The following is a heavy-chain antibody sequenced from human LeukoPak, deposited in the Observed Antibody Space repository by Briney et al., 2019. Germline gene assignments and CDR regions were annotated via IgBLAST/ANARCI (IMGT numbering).Heavy chain of an antibody. CDR3: TKDGHYGILTAFD. CDR1: GFTFTKYA. V-gene: IGHV3-23*01. Sequence: GGSLRLSCAASGFTFTKYAMSRVRQAPGKGLQWVSSISASAGTSYYADSVKGRFSISRDSSNNTLYLQMNNLRAEDTALYYCTKDGHYGILTAFDWGQGTLVTVSS. CDR2: ISASAGTS. D-gene: IGHD3-9*01. J-gene: IGHJ4*02.